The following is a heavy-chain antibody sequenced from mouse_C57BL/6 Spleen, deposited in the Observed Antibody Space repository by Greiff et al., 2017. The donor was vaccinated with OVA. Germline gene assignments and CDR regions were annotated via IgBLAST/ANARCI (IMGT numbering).Heavy chain of an antibody. D-gene: IGHD1-1*01. CDR2: ISYDGSN. CDR1: GYSITSGYY. Sequence: EVQLVESGPGLVKPSQSLSLTCSVTGYSITSGYYWNWIRQFPGNKLEWMGYISYDGSNNYNPSLKNRISITRDTSKNQFFLKLNSVTTEDTATYYCARESGGSSPYAMDYWGQGTSVTVSS. J-gene: IGHJ4*01. V-gene: IGHV3-6*01. CDR3: ARESGGSSPYAMDY.